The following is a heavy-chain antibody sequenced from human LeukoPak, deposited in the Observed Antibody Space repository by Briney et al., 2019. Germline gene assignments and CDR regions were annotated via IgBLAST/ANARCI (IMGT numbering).Heavy chain of an antibody. CDR2: INSDGSST. V-gene: IGHV3-74*01. J-gene: IGHJ4*02. D-gene: IGHD4-17*01. CDR3: ARQTDYALYY. CDR1: GFTFSRYG. Sequence: PGGSLRLSCAASGFTFSRYGIHWVRQAPGKGLVWVSRINSDGSSTSYADSVKGRFTISRDNAKNTLYLQMNSLRAEDTAVYYCARQTDYALYYWGQGTLVTVSS.